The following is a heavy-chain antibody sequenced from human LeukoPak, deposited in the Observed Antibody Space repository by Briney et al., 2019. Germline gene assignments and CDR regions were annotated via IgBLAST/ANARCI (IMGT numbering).Heavy chain of an antibody. Sequence: GRSLRLSCAASGFTVTNNYMSWVRQAPGQWLEWVSVIYGGGATDYEDSVKGRFSSFRDNSKNTLYLQMNSLRTEDTAVYYGARGPDNGNYPRGVLDYWGQGTRVTVSS. CDR2: IYGGGAT. CDR3: ARGPDNGNYPRGVLDY. CDR1: GFTVTNNY. J-gene: IGHJ4*02. D-gene: IGHD1-7*01. V-gene: IGHV3-66*01.